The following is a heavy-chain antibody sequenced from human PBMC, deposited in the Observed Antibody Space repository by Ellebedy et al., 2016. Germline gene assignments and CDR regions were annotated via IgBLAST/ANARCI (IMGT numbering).Heavy chain of an antibody. CDR3: ARDTHARYNWNDRHGAFDI. V-gene: IGHV3-21*05. CDR1: GFTFSSYS. Sequence: GGSLRLSCAASGFTFSSYSMNWVRQAPGKGLEWVSYISSSSNYTNYADSVEGQFSISRDNHKNTLYLQMNSLRAEDKAVYYCARDTHARYNWNDRHGAFDIWGQGTMVTVSS. D-gene: IGHD1-1*01. J-gene: IGHJ3*02. CDR2: ISSSSNYT.